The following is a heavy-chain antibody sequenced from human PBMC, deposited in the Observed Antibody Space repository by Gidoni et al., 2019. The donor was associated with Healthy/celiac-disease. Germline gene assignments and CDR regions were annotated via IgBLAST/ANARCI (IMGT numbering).Heavy chain of an antibody. V-gene: IGHV3-30*04. CDR2: ISYDGSNK. CDR1: GFPFSSYA. D-gene: IGHD6-13*01. J-gene: IGHJ4*02. CDR3: ARERYSSSWYEIDY. Sequence: QVQLVESGGGVVQPGRSLRLSCAASGFPFSSYAMHWVRQAPGKGLEWVAVISYDGSNKYYADSVKGRFTISRDNSKNTLYLQMNSLRAEDTAVYYCARERYSSSWYEIDYWGQGTLVTVSS.